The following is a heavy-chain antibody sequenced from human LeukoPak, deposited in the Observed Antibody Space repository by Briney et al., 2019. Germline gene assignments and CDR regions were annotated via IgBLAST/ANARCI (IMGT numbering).Heavy chain of an antibody. V-gene: IGHV3-23*01. CDR2: ISGSGGST. CDR1: GFTFSSYA. J-gene: IGHJ5*02. D-gene: IGHD3-9*01. CDR3: ANLRPISLYFDP. Sequence: PGGSLRLSCAASGFTFSSYAMSWVRQAPGKGLEWVSAISGSGGSTYYADSVKGRFTISRDNSKNTLYLQMNSLRAQDPAVYYCANLRPISLYFDPWGQGTLVTVSS.